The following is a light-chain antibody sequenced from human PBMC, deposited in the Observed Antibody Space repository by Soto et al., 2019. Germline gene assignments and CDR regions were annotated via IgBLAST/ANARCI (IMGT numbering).Light chain of an antibody. Sequence: QSALTQPRSVSGSPGQSVSISCTGTTSDVGSYNYVSWYQQHPGKAPRLLIYDVRKRPSGVTDRFSGSKSGNTASLTTSGLRAEDEAAYYCCSYTGSYVWVFGGGTKLTVL. CDR3: CSYTGSYVWV. J-gene: IGLJ3*02. CDR2: DVR. V-gene: IGLV2-11*01. CDR1: TSDVGSYNY.